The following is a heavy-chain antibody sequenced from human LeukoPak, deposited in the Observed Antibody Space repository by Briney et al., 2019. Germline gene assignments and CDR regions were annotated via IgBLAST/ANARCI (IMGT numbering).Heavy chain of an antibody. D-gene: IGHD5-24*01. CDR2: LWSDGIKT. CDR3: AKMSRDGYSYFDY. J-gene: IGHJ4*02. Sequence: GGSLRLSCAASGFTFTNYPMHWVRQAPGKGLEWVAVLWSDGIKTDYADSVKGRFTISRDDSKNTLYLQMNSLRAEDTAVYYCAKMSRDGYSYFDYWGQGTLVTVSS. CDR1: GFTFTNYP. V-gene: IGHV3-33*03.